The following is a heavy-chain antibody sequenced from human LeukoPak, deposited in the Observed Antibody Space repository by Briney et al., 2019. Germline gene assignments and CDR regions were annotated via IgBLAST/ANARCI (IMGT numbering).Heavy chain of an antibody. CDR2: IYCSGST. V-gene: IGHV4-39*01. Sequence: SETLSLTCTVSGGSISSISYYWGWIRQPPGKGLEWIGSIYCSGSTSYNPSLKSRVTISIDTSKNQFSLKLSSVTAADTAVYYCARPLYYYDNSGYYLWGQGTLVTVSS. D-gene: IGHD3-22*01. CDR1: GGSISSISYY. CDR3: ARPLYYYDNSGYYL. J-gene: IGHJ4*02.